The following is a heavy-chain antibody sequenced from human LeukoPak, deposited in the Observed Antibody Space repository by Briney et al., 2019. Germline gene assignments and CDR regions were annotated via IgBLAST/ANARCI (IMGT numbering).Heavy chain of an antibody. CDR1: GFTFSTYN. V-gene: IGHV3-21*06. CDR2: ISSSSTYI. CDR3: ATTRGDS. Sequence: GGSLRLSCAASGFTFSTYNMNWVRQAPGKGLEWVSSISSSSTYIYYADSVRGRFTISRDNAKNSAYLQMNSLRAEDTAMYYCATTRGDSWGQGTLVTVSS. D-gene: IGHD1/OR15-1a*01. J-gene: IGHJ4*02.